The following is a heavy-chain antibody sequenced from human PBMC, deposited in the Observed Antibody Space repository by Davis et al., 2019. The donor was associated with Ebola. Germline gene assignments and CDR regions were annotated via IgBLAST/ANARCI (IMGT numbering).Heavy chain of an antibody. CDR2: IYYSGST. D-gene: IGHD4-11*01. Sequence: SETLSLTCAVYGGSFSGYYWSWIRQPPGKGLEWIGYIYYSGSTNYNPSLKSRVTISVDTSKNQFSLKMSSVTAADTGVYYCARQGKGSNSVFDYWGQGTLVTVSS. CDR3: ARQGKGSNSVFDY. V-gene: IGHV4-59*08. CDR1: GGSFSGYY. J-gene: IGHJ4*02.